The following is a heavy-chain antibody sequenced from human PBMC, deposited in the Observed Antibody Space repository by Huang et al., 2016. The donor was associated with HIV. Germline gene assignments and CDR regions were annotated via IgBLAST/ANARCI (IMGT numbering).Heavy chain of an antibody. Sequence: EVQLVESGGGLVQPGGSLRLSCAASGFTFSSYSMNWVRQAPGKGLEWGSYISSSSSTIYYADSVKGRFTISRDNAKNSLFLQMNSLRDEDTAVYYCARGIRYFGVVAYFDYWGQGALVTVSS. CDR2: ISSSSSTI. D-gene: IGHD3-3*01. V-gene: IGHV3-48*02. CDR3: ARGIRYFGVVAYFDY. CDR1: GFTFSSYS. J-gene: IGHJ4*02.